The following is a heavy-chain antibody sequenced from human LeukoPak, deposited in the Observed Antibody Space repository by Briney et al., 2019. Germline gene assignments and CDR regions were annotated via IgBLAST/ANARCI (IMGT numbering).Heavy chain of an antibody. J-gene: IGHJ4*02. CDR3: ARHHYDFWSGYYTGGGYFDY. CDR1: GGSISSSSYY. V-gene: IGHV4-39*01. D-gene: IGHD3-3*01. Sequence: PSETLSLTCTVSGGSISSSSYYWGWIRQPPGKGLEWIGSIYYSGSTYYNPSLKSRVTISVDTSKNRFSLKLSSVTAADTAVYYCARHHYDFWSGYYTGGGYFDYWGQGTLVTVSS. CDR2: IYYSGST.